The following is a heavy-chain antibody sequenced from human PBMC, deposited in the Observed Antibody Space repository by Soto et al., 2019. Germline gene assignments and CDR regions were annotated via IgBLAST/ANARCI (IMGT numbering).Heavy chain of an antibody. D-gene: IGHD6-13*01. J-gene: IGHJ3*02. CDR2: ISGSGGST. CDR3: AKGSLFFIAAAGRAFDI. V-gene: IGHV3-23*01. Sequence: PGGSLRLSCAASGFTFSSYAMSWVRQAPGKGLEWVSAISGSGGSTYYADSVKGRFTISRDNSKNTLYLQMNSLRAEDTAVYYYAKGSLFFIAAAGRAFDIWGQGTMVTVSS. CDR1: GFTFSSYA.